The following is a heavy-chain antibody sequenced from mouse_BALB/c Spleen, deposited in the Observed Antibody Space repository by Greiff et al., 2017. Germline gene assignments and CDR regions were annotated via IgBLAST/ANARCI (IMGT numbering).Heavy chain of an antibody. CDR1: GFTFSSYG. CDR2: INSNGGST. V-gene: IGHV5-6-3*01. D-gene: IGHD2-2*01. Sequence: EVKLVESGGGLVQPGGSLKLSCAASGFTFSSYGMSWVRQTPDKRLELVATINSNGGSTYYPDSVEGRFTISRDNAKNTLYLQMSSLKSEDTAMYYCARVNYGYDGWFAYWGQGTLVTVSA. J-gene: IGHJ3*01. CDR3: ARVNYGYDGWFAY.